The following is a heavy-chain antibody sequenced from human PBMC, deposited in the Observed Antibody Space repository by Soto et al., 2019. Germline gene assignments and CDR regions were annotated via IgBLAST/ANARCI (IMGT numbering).Heavy chain of an antibody. CDR2: VSFDGSNK. D-gene: IGHD6-13*01. CDR1: GFTFSTHA. Sequence: QVQLVESGGGVVQPGRSLRLSCAASGFTFSTHAMHWVRQAPGKGLECVAIVSFDGSNKYYADSVKGRFTISRDNSKNTLYLQMSGLTPEDTAFYYCARDQTGITTAGGGRIDHWGQGTLVTLSS. J-gene: IGHJ4*02. CDR3: ARDQTGITTAGGGRIDH. V-gene: IGHV3-30-3*01.